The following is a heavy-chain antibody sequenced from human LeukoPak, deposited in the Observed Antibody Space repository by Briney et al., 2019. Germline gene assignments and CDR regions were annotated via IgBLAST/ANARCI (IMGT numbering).Heavy chain of an antibody. V-gene: IGHV4-38-2*01. J-gene: IGHJ5*02. D-gene: IGHD1-7*01. CDR3: AQRRTTNNWFDP. CDR2: FYHSGST. Sequence: KPSETLSLTCAVSGYSISSGYSWGWIRQPPGKGLEWIGNFYHSGSTYYNPSLKSRVTISLDTSKNQFSLKLSSVTAADTAVYYRAQRRTTNNWFDPWGQGTLVTVSS. CDR1: GYSISSGYS.